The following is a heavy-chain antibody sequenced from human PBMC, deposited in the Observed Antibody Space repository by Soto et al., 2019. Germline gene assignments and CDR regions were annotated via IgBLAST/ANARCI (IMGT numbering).Heavy chain of an antibody. Sequence: QVQLVESGGGVVQPGRSLRLSCAASGFSFSSYGMHWVRQAPGKGLEWVAMISNDGTDEYYADAVKGRFTSSRDNSKNAGYLQMSRLRAADTAAYDGAKQEADRNDHFDYWGQGTLVTVSS. CDR3: AKQEADRNDHFDY. V-gene: IGHV3-30*18. D-gene: IGHD1-1*01. CDR2: ISNDGTDE. CDR1: GFSFSSYG. J-gene: IGHJ4*02.